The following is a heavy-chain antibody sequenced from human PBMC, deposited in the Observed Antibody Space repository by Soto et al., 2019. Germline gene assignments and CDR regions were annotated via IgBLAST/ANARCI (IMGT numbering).Heavy chain of an antibody. CDR1: GFTFSSYG. CDR2: ISYDGSNK. J-gene: IGHJ3*02. D-gene: IGHD2-8*01. CDR3: AKDRCRKCPLDI. V-gene: IGHV3-30*18. Sequence: QVQLVESGGGVVQPGRSLRLSCAASGFTFSSYGMHWVRQAPGKGLEWVAVISYDGSNKYYADSVKGRFTISRDNSKNTLYLQMNSLRAEDTAVYYCAKDRCRKCPLDIWGQGTMVTVSS.